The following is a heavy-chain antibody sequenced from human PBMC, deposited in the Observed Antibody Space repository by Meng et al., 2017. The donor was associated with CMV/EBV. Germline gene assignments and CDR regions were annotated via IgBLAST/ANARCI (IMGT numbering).Heavy chain of an antibody. D-gene: IGHD3-3*01. CDR3: AGASFWSGYYDY. CDR2: INHSGST. CDR1: GGSFSGYY. Sequence: GSLRLSCAVYGGSFSGYYWSWIRQPPGKGLEWIGEINHSGSTNYNPSLKSRVTISVDMSKNQFSLKLSSVTAADTAVYYCAGASFWSGYYDYWGQGTLVTVSS. J-gene: IGHJ4*02. V-gene: IGHV4-34*01.